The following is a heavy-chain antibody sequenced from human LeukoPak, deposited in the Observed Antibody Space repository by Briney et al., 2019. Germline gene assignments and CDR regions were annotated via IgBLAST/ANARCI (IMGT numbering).Heavy chain of an antibody. CDR3: AREGGVGPTAPPDYYSYQMDV. CDR2: ISPYTTKT. J-gene: IGHJ6*03. D-gene: IGHD1-26*01. CDR1: GYSFISYG. V-gene: IGHV1-18*01. Sequence: ASVKVSCKASGYSFISYGITWVRQAPGQGLEWMGWISPYTTKTNYAQSLQGRVTMTTDTSTSTAYMELRSLRSDDTAVYYCAREGGVGPTAPPDYYSYQMDVWGKGTTVTVSS.